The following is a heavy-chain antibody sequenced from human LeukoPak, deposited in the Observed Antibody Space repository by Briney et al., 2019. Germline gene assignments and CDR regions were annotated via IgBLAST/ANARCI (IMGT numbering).Heavy chain of an antibody. J-gene: IGHJ5*02. CDR2: ISYDGSNK. V-gene: IGHV3-30*04. CDR1: GFTFSSYA. D-gene: IGHD2-15*01. CDR3: ARDKDVVGNNWFDP. Sequence: PGRSLRLSCAASGFTFSSYAMHWVRQAPGKGLEWVAVISYDGSNKYYADSVKGRFTISRDNSKKTLYLQMNNLRAEDTAVYFCARDKDVVGNNWFDPWGQGTLVTVSS.